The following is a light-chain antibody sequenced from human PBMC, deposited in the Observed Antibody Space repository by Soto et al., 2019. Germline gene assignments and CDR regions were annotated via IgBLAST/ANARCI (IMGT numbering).Light chain of an antibody. CDR2: GAS. J-gene: IGKJ1*01. CDR1: QSVTTSY. V-gene: IGKV3-20*01. CDR3: QQYGSSPPT. Sequence: EIVLTQSPGTLALSPGERATLSCRASQSVTTSYLAWYQQKPGQAPRLLIYGASSRATGIPDRFTGSGSGTDFTLTISRLEPEDFAVYYCQQYGSSPPTFGQGTMVESK.